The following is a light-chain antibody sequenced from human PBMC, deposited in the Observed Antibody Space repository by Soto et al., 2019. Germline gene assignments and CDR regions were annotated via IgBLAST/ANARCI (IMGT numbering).Light chain of an antibody. Sequence: QPVLTQPPSVSGAPGQRVTISCTGSSSNIGAGYDVHWYQQLPGTAPKLLIYGNSNRPSGVPDRFSGSKSGISASLAITGLQAEDEADYYCQSYDSSLSALFGGGTKLTVL. J-gene: IGLJ3*02. CDR2: GNS. CDR1: SSNIGAGYD. CDR3: QSYDSSLSAL. V-gene: IGLV1-40*01.